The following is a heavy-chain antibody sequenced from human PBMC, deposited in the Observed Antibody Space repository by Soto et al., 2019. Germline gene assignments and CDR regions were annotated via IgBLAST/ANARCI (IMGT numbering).Heavy chain of an antibody. J-gene: IGHJ6*02. V-gene: IGHV1-69*13. D-gene: IGHD3-3*01. Sequence: VASVKVSCKASGGTFSSYAISWVRQAPGQGLEWMGGIIPIFGTANYAQKFQGRVTITADESTSTAYMELSSLRSEDTAVYYCARESRDYDFWSGYYAYYYYGMDVWGQGTTVTVSS. CDR2: IIPIFGTA. CDR1: GGTFSSYA. CDR3: ARESRDYDFWSGYYAYYYYGMDV.